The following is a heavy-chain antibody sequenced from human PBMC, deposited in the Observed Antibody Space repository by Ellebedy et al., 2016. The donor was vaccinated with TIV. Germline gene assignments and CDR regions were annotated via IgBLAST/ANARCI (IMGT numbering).Heavy chain of an antibody. CDR1: GFTFSSYG. J-gene: IGHJ6*02. Sequence: GESLKISXAASGFTFSSYGMHWVRQAPGKRLEWVAVISYDGSNKYYADSVKGRFTISRDNSKNTLYLQMNSLRAEDTAVYYCAKDLNYYGSGSPSYYYYGMDVWGQGTTVTVSS. CDR2: ISYDGSNK. CDR3: AKDLNYYGSGSPSYYYYGMDV. V-gene: IGHV3-30*18. D-gene: IGHD3-10*01.